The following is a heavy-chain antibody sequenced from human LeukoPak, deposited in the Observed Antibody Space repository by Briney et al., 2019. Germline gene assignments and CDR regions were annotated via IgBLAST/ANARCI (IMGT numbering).Heavy chain of an antibody. Sequence: GASVKLSCKASGYTFTSYGISWVRQAPGQGLEWMGCISAYNGNTNYAQKLQGRVTMTTDTSTSTAYMELRSLRSDDTAVYYCARVDSGSYLGYFDYWGQGTLVTVSS. CDR1: GYTFTSYG. CDR3: ARVDSGSYLGYFDY. J-gene: IGHJ4*02. CDR2: ISAYNGNT. V-gene: IGHV1-18*01. D-gene: IGHD1-26*01.